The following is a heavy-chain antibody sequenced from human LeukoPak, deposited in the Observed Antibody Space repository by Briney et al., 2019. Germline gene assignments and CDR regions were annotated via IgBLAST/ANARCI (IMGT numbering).Heavy chain of an antibody. Sequence: GGSLRLSCAASGFTFSSSAMSWVRQAPGKGLEWVSAISNNGGYTYYADSVQGRFTISRDNAKNSLCLQMNSLRDEDTAVYYCARYFGDPQGMDVWGQGTTVTVTS. D-gene: IGHD1-1*01. V-gene: IGHV3-23*01. CDR2: ISNNGGYT. J-gene: IGHJ6*02. CDR1: GFTFSSSA. CDR3: ARYFGDPQGMDV.